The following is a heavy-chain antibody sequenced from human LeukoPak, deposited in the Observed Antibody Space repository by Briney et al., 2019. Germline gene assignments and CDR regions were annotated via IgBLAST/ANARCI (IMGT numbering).Heavy chain of an antibody. CDR1: GFTFSSYG. V-gene: IGHV3-30*18. J-gene: IGHJ4*02. CDR3: AKSADGCSACDY. CDR2: ISYDGSNK. D-gene: IGHD2-8*01. Sequence: PGRSLRLSCAASGFTFSSYGMHWVRQAPGKGLEWVAVISYDGSNKYYADSVKGRFTISRDNSKNTLYLQMNSLRAEDTAVYYCAKSADGCSACDYWGQGTLVTVSS.